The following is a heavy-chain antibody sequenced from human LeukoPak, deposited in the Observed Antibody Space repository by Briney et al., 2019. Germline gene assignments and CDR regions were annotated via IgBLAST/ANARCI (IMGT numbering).Heavy chain of an antibody. D-gene: IGHD3-22*01. J-gene: IGHJ5*02. CDR3: ARDQEYYDSSGYFRWFDP. V-gene: IGHV1-69*05. CDR2: IIPIFGTA. Sequence: ASVKVSCKASGGTFSSYAISWVRQAPGQGLEWMGRIIPIFGTANYAQKFQGGVTITTDESTSTAYMELSSLRSEDTAVYYCARDQEYYDSSGYFRWFDPWGQGTLVTVSS. CDR1: GGTFSSYA.